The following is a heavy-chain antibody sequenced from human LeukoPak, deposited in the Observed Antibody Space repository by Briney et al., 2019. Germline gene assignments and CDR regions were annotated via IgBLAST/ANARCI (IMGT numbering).Heavy chain of an antibody. CDR1: GFTFSSYA. CDR2: ISGSGGST. D-gene: IGHD6-19*01. CDR3: AKVKDSSAGNDGRYNY. Sequence: GGSLRLSCAASGFTFSSYAMSWVRQAPGKGLEWVSAISGSGGSTDYADSVTGRFTISRDNPKHTLYLQRNSLRAEDRAVYFWAKVKDSSAGNDGRYNYWGQGTLVTVSS. V-gene: IGHV3-23*01. J-gene: IGHJ4*02.